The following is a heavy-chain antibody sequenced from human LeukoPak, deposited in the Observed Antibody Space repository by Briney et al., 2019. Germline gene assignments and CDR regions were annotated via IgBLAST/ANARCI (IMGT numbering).Heavy chain of an antibody. Sequence: KSSETLSLTCTVSGGSISSYYWSWIRQPPGKGLEWIGYIYYSGSTNYNPSLKSRVTISVDTSKNHFSLKLGSVTAADTAVYYCAREDSSSWFDYWGQGTLVTVSS. J-gene: IGHJ4*02. CDR2: IYYSGST. V-gene: IGHV4-59*01. CDR3: AREDSSSWFDY. CDR1: GGSISSYY. D-gene: IGHD6-13*01.